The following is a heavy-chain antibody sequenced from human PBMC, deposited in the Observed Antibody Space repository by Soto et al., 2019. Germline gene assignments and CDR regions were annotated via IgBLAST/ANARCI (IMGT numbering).Heavy chain of an antibody. CDR3: AILPDMGTWFDP. CDR2: INHSGST. V-gene: IGHV4-34*01. J-gene: IGHJ5*02. CDR1: GGSFSGYY. D-gene: IGHD2-15*01. Sequence: QVQLQQSGAGLLKPSETLSLTCAVYGGSFSGYYWSWIRQPPGKGLEWIGEINHSGSTNYNPSLKSRVTISVDTAMNQFSRKLSSVTAADTAVYYWAILPDMGTWFDPWGQGTLVTVSS.